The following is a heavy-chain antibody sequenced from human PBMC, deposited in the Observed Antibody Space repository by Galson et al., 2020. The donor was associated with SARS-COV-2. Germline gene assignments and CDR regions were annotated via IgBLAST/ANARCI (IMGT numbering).Heavy chain of an antibody. CDR1: GCSISRSY. Sequence: SETLSLTCTVSGCSISRSYLSWIRQPAGKGLEWIGRLYTSGSTNYNPSLKSRVTMSVDTSKNQFSLKLSSVTAADTAVYYCARAYSSGWVYYLDYWGQGTLVTVSS. J-gene: IGHJ4*02. CDR2: LYTSGST. CDR3: ARAYSSGWVYYLDY. V-gene: IGHV4-4*07. D-gene: IGHD6-19*01.